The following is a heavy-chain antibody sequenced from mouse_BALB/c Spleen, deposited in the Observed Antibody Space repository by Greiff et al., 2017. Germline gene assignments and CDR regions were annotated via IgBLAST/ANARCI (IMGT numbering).Heavy chain of an antibody. J-gene: IGHJ3*01. Sequence: EVQRVESGGGLVQPGASRKISCAASGFTFTSFGMRWVSQATGKGLEWIAYISSGSSSIYYADTVKGRFTMSRDNPKNTLFLQMTSLRSEDSAMYYCARGDDFAYWGQGTLVTVSA. CDR3: ARGDDFAY. CDR1: GFTFTSFG. V-gene: IGHV5-17*02. CDR2: ISSGSSSI. D-gene: IGHD2-4*01.